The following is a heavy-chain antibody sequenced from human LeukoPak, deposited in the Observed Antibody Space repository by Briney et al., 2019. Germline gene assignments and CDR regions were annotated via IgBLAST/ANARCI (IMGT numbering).Heavy chain of an antibody. V-gene: IGHV5-51*01. CDR1: GSSFTSYW. CDR2: IYPGDSDT. J-gene: IGHJ4*02. Sequence: GESLQISCKGSGSSFTSYWIGWVRQLPGKGLEWMGIIYPGDSDTRYSPSFRGRVTISADKSTTTAYLQWSSLEAADTAMYYCARLLGDSHRDYWGQGTLVTVSS. D-gene: IGHD2-21*02. CDR3: ARLLGDSHRDY.